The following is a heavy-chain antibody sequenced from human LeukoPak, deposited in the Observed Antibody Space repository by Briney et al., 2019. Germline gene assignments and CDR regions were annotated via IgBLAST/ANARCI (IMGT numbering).Heavy chain of an antibody. J-gene: IGHJ5*02. CDR2: IYYSGST. D-gene: IGHD3-3*01. CDR3: ARATPYYDFWSGYSSRWFDP. CDR1: GGSISSYY. Sequence: SETLSLTCTVSGGSISSYYWSWIRQPPGKGLEWIGYIYYSGSTNYNPSLKSRVTISVDTPKNQFSLKLSSVTAADTAVYYCARATPYYDFWSGYSSRWFDPWGQGTLVTVSS. V-gene: IGHV4-59*01.